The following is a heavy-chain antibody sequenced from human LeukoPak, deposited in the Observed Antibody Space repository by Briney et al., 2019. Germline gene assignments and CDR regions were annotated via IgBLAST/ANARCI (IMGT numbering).Heavy chain of an antibody. CDR2: IYTSGST. V-gene: IGHV4-61*02. J-gene: IGHJ1*01. D-gene: IGHD6-6*01. Sequence: SQTLSLTCTVSGGSISSGHYFWTWIRQPAGKGLEWIGRIYTSGSTNYNPSLKSRVTISLDTSKNQFSLNLNSVTAADTAVYYCARPGGSSSSALFGDFQHWGQGTLVTVSS. CDR1: GGSISSGHYF. CDR3: ARPGGSSSSALFGDFQH.